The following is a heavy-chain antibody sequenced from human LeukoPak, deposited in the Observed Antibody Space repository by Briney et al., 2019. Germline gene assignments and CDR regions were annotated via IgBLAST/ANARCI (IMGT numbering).Heavy chain of an antibody. CDR3: ARRTSSGYSAFDI. CDR1: GFTFSNAW. Sequence: PGGSLRLSCAASGFTFSNAWMSWVRQAPGKGLEWVGRIKSKTDGGTTDYAAPVKGRFTISRDDSKNTLYLQMNSLRAEDTAVYYCARRTSSGYSAFDIWGQGTMVTVSS. J-gene: IGHJ3*02. CDR2: IKSKTDGGTT. D-gene: IGHD3-22*01. V-gene: IGHV3-15*05.